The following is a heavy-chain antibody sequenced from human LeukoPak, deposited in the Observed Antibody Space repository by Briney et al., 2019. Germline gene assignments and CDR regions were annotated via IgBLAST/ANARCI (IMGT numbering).Heavy chain of an antibody. J-gene: IGHJ4*02. D-gene: IGHD6-13*01. Sequence: SGTLSLTCTVSGGSISSYYWSWIRQPAGKGLEWIGRIYTSGSTNYNPSLKSRVTMSVDTSKNQFSLKLSSVTAADTAVYYCARVGSSSWPVDYWGQGTLVTVSS. CDR1: GGSISSYY. V-gene: IGHV4-4*07. CDR2: IYTSGST. CDR3: ARVGSSSWPVDY.